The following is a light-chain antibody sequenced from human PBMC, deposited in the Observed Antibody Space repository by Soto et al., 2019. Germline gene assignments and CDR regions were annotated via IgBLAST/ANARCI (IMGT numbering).Light chain of an antibody. CDR1: QGIINW. CDR2: GAS. Sequence: DVQMTQSPSTLSASVGGRVTITCRASQGIINWLAWYQQKPGKAPKLLIYGASSLESGVPSRFSGSGSGTEFTLTITNLQPDDFATYYCQQYDSFSGTFGQGTKVDIK. V-gene: IGKV1-5*01. J-gene: IGKJ1*01. CDR3: QQYDSFSGT.